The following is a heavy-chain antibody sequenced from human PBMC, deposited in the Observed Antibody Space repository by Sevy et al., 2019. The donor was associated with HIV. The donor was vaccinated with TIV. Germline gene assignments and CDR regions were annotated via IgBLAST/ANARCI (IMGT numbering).Heavy chain of an antibody. CDR3: ARDPDYGDLGYYYGMDV. D-gene: IGHD4-17*01. J-gene: IGHJ6*02. V-gene: IGHV3-30-3*01. CDR1: GFTFSSYA. Sequence: GGSLRLSCAASGFTFSSYAMHWVRQAPGKGLEWVAVISYDGSNKYYADSVKGRFTISRDNSKNTLYLQMNSLRAEDTAVYYCARDPDYGDLGYYYGMDVWGQGTTATVSS. CDR2: ISYDGSNK.